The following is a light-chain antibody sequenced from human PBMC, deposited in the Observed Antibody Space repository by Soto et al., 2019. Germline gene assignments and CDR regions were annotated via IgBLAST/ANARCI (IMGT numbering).Light chain of an antibody. Sequence: QSALTQPASVSGSPGQSITISCTGTSSGVGSYNYVSWYQQHPGKAPALMIYEASKRPSGVSNRFSGSKSGNTASLTISGLEAEDEADYYCCSYVGSNHYVFGTGTKLTVL. V-gene: IGLV2-23*01. J-gene: IGLJ1*01. CDR1: SSGVGSYNY. CDR3: CSYVGSNHYV. CDR2: EAS.